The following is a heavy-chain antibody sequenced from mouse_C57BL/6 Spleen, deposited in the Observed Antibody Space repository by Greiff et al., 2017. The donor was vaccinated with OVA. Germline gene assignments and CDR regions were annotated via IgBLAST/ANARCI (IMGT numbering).Heavy chain of an antibody. V-gene: IGHV1-69*01. D-gene: IGHD1-1*01. CDR1: GYTFTSYW. CDR3: ARSDYGSSYFDY. CDR2: IDPSDSYT. J-gene: IGHJ2*01. Sequence: VKLQQPGAELVMPGASVKLSCKASGYTFTSYWMHWVKQRPGQGLEWIGEIDPSDSYTNYNQKFKGKSTLTVDKSSSTAYMQLSSLTSEDSAVYDCARSDYGSSYFDYWGQGTTLTVSS.